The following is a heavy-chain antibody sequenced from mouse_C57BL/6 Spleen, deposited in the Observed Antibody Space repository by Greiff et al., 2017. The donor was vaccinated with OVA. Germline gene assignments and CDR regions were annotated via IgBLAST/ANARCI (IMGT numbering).Heavy chain of an antibody. Sequence: EVKLMESGPGLVKPSQSLSLTCSVTGYSITSGYYWNWIRQFPGNKLEWMGYISYDGSNNYNPSLKNRISITRDTSKNQFFLKLNSVTTEDTATYYCAPLYDYEGFAYWGQGTLVTVSA. J-gene: IGHJ3*01. D-gene: IGHD2-4*01. V-gene: IGHV3-6*01. CDR3: APLYDYEGFAY. CDR1: GYSITSGYY. CDR2: ISYDGSN.